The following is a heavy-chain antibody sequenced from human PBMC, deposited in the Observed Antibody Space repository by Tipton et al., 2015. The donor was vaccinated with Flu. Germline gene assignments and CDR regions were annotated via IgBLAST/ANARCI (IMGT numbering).Heavy chain of an antibody. CDR2: IPYFGRT. V-gene: IGHV4-39*07. CDR3: ARGRVVEAATAWFDP. CDR1: GGSISSPNYY. Sequence: PGLVKPSETLSLTCTVSGGSISSPNYYWGWIRQPPGKGLEWIGSIPYFGRTHYNPSLKSRVTISVDTSKNQFSLNVNSVTAADTAVYYCARGRVVEAATAWFDPWGQGTLVTVSS. D-gene: IGHD2-15*01. J-gene: IGHJ5*02.